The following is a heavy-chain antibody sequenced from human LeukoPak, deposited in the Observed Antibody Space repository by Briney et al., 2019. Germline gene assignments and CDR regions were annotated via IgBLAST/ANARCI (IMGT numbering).Heavy chain of an antibody. CDR1: GYSISSGYY. J-gene: IGHJ4*02. V-gene: IGHV4-38-2*01. D-gene: IGHD2-2*01. CDR3: ATLLGSYQLLPYFDY. Sequence: SETLSLTCAVSGYSISSGYYWGWIQQPPGKGLEWIGSIYHSGSTDYNPSLKSRVTISVDTSKNQFSLKLSSVTAADTAVYYCATLLGSYQLLPYFDYWGQGTLVTVSS. CDR2: IYHSGST.